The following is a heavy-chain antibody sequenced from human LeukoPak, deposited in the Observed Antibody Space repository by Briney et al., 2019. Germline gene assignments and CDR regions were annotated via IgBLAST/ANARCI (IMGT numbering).Heavy chain of an antibody. V-gene: IGHV1-2*06. D-gene: IGHD3-10*01. J-gene: IGHJ5*02. Sequence: ASVKVSCKASGYTFTGYYMHWVGQAPGQGLEWMGRINRNSGGTNYAQKFQGRVTMTRDTSISTAYMELSRLRSDDTAVYYCARGGDGRQPILLWFGEFQDNWFDPWGQGTLVTVSS. CDR1: GYTFTGYY. CDR3: ARGGDGRQPILLWFGEFQDNWFDP. CDR2: INRNSGGT.